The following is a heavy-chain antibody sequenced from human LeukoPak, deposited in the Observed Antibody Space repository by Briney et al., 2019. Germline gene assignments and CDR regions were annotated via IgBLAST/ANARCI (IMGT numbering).Heavy chain of an antibody. CDR2: IYSGDNT. Sequence: PGGSLRLSCAASGFTVSNNYMSWVRQAPGKGLEWVSVIYSGDNTYYVESVKGRFTISRDNSKNTLFLPMNRLRAEDTAVYYCAGRRVLDASFDYWGQGTLVTVSS. CDR3: AGRRVLDASFDY. D-gene: IGHD3-16*01. J-gene: IGHJ4*02. CDR1: GFTVSNNY. V-gene: IGHV3-66*02.